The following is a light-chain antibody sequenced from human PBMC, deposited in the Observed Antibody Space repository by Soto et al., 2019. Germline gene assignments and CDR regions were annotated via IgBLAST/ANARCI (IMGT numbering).Light chain of an antibody. CDR2: DAS. CDR1: QSISSW. Sequence: DIQMTQSPSTLSASVGDRVTITCRASQSISSWLAWYQQKPGKAPKLLIYDASSLESGVPSRFSGSGSGTEFTLTISSLQPDEFATYYCQQYNSYLTTFGGGTKVEI. J-gene: IGKJ4*01. V-gene: IGKV1-5*01. CDR3: QQYNSYLTT.